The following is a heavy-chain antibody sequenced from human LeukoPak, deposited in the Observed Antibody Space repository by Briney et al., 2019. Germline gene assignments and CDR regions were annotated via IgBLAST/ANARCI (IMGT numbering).Heavy chain of an antibody. CDR1: GGSITSYY. CDR3: ARTHSSSSDGRWFDP. D-gene: IGHD6-6*01. V-gene: IGHV4-59*01. Sequence: SETLSLTCTVSGGSITSYYWSWIRQPPGKGLEWIGYIYYSGSTTYNPSLKSRVTISVDTSKNHFSLKLSSVTAADTAVYYCARTHSSSSDGRWFDPWGQGTLVTFSS. J-gene: IGHJ5*02. CDR2: IYYSGST.